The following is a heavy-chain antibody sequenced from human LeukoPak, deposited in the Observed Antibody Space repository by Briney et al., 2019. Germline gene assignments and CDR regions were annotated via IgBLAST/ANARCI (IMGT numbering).Heavy chain of an antibody. CDR2: IIPILSIA. Sequence: SVKVSCKASGGTFSSYAISWVRQAPGQGLEWMGRIIPILSIANYAQKFQGRVTITADKSTSTAYMELSSLRSEDTAVYYCAREGPGSGYADAPMYFDYWGQGTLVTVSS. CDR3: AREGPGSGYADAPMYFDY. V-gene: IGHV1-69*04. D-gene: IGHD5-12*01. J-gene: IGHJ4*02. CDR1: GGTFSSYA.